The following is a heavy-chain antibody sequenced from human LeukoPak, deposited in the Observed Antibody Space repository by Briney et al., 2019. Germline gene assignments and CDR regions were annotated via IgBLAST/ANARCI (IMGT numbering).Heavy chain of an antibody. CDR3: ASPLYDFWSGYYSAPPCAY. CDR2: ISSSGSTI. Sequence: GGSLRLSCAASGFTFSSYGMHWVRQAPGKGLEWVSYISSSGSTIYYADSVKGRFTISRDNAKNSLYLQMNSLRAEDTAVYYCASPLYDFWSGYYSAPPCAYWGQGTLVTVSS. J-gene: IGHJ4*02. V-gene: IGHV3-48*04. D-gene: IGHD3-3*01. CDR1: GFTFSSYG.